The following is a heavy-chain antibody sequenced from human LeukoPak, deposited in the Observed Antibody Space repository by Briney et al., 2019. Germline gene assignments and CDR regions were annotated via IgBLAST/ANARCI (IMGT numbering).Heavy chain of an antibody. CDR3: ARSPGLVPAAIRVWFDY. V-gene: IGHV3-53*01. Sequence: GGSLRLSCVASGFTVSSNYMSWVRQAPGKGLEWVSVIYSGGSTYYADSVKGRFTISRDNSKNTLYLQMNSLRAEDTAVYYCARSPGLVPAAIRVWFDYWGQGTLVTVSS. J-gene: IGHJ4*02. CDR2: IYSGGST. D-gene: IGHD2-2*02. CDR1: GFTVSSNY.